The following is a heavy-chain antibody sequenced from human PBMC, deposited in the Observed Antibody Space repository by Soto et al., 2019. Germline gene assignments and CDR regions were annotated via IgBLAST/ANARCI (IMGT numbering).Heavy chain of an antibody. J-gene: IGHJ6*02. CDR2: ISAYNGNT. CDR3: ARDGVIAARPGRYYYYGMDV. CDR1: GYTFTSYG. D-gene: IGHD6-6*01. Sequence: ASVKVSCKASGYTFTSYGISWVRQAPGQGLEWMGWISAYNGNTNYAQKLQGRVTMTTDTSTSTAYMELSSLRSEDTAVYYCARDGVIAARPGRYYYYGMDVWGQGTTVTVSS. V-gene: IGHV1-18*01.